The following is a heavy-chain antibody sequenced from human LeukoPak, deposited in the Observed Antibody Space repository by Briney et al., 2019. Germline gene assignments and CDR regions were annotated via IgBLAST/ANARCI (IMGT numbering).Heavy chain of an antibody. Sequence: GASVKVSCKASGYTFTGYYMHWVRQAPGQGLEWMGWINPNSGGTNYAQKFQGRVTMTRDTSISTAYMELSRLRSDDTAVYYCARVVPHYDFCSANNWFDPWGQGTLVTVSS. CDR1: GYTFTGYY. D-gene: IGHD3-3*01. CDR3: ARVVPHYDFCSANNWFDP. V-gene: IGHV1-2*02. J-gene: IGHJ5*02. CDR2: INPNSGGT.